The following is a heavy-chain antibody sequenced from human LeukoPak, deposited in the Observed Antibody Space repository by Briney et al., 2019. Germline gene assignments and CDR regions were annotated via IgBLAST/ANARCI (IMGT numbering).Heavy chain of an antibody. CDR2: INQDGSEK. Sequence: GGSLRLSCAASGFTFINYWMSRVRQAPGKGLEWVGNINQDGSEKYYGDSVKDRFTISRDNAKNSLYLQMNSLRAEDAAVYYCTRENWHLDYWGQGNLVTVPS. V-gene: IGHV3-7*01. CDR3: TRENWHLDY. J-gene: IGHJ4*02. CDR1: GFTFINYW.